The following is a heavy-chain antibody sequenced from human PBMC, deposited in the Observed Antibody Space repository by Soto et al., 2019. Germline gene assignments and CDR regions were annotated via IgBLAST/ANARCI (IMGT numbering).Heavy chain of an antibody. CDR3: ARVSMSTVSWGFDP. CDR2: IYNSGTT. D-gene: IGHD2-2*01. CDR1: GDSITSNH. J-gene: IGHJ5*02. Sequence: NPSETLSLTCAVSGDSITSNHWNCIRQPPGRGLEWIGYIYNSGTTKYNPSLKSRVIISVDTSKNQLSLKLSSVTAADTAVYYCARVSMSTVSWGFDPWRQGTLVTVSS. V-gene: IGHV4-59*01.